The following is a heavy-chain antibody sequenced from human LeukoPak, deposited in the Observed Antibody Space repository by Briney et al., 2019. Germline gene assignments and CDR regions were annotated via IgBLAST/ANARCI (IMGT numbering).Heavy chain of an antibody. D-gene: IGHD3-16*02. CDR2: IIPILGIA. CDR1: GGTFSSYA. CDR3: AREEMITFGGVIAYGMDV. J-gene: IGHJ6*02. V-gene: IGHV1-69*04. Sequence: GASVKVSCKASGGTFSSYAISWVRQAPGQGLEWMGRIIPILGIANYAQKFQGRVTITADKSTSTAYMELGSLRSEDTAVYYCAREEMITFGGVIAYGMDVWGQGTTVTVSS.